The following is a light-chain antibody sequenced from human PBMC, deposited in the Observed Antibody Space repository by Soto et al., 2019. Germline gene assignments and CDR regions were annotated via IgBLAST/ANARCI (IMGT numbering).Light chain of an antibody. CDR1: QDISNY. V-gene: IGKV1-33*01. J-gene: IGKJ3*01. Sequence: DIQMTQSPSSLSASVGDRVTITCQASQDISNYLNWYQQKPGKAPKLLIYDASNLETGVPSRFSGSGYGTDFNFTISSLQPEDIATYYCQQYDNLPFTFGPGTKVDIK. CDR2: DAS. CDR3: QQYDNLPFT.